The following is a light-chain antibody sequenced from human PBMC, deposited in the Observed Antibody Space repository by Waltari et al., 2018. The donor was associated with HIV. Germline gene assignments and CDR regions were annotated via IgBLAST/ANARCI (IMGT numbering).Light chain of an antibody. CDR1: QDFSNF. J-gene: IGKJ1*01. CDR2: PAS. V-gene: IGKV1-27*01. Sequence: DIQMTQSPSSLSASIGDTVTVTCRASQDFSNFLAWYQHKTGKNPQLLIYPASTLQSGVPSRFSGSGSGTDFVLTITSLQPEDGATYFCQKYDSAPLTFGQGTKVEIK. CDR3: QKYDSAPLT.